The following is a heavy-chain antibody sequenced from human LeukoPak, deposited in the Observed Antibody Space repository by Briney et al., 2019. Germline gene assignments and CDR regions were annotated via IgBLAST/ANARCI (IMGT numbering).Heavy chain of an antibody. J-gene: IGHJ4*02. D-gene: IGHD5-12*01. Sequence: LRPSPVPSGLASSIVAMGSGCHTPRRGQERGLGIIDSSGDTYYADSVKSRFSISRDNSKNRLYLQVNSLRADDAAVYYCVKEAYDYLEMGYFDQWGQGTLVTVSS. CDR3: VKEAYDYLEMGYFDQ. CDR2: IIDSSGDT. CDR1: GLASSIVA. V-gene: IGHV3-23*01.